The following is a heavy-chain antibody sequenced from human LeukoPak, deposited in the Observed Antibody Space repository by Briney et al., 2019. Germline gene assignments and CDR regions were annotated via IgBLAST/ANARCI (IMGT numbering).Heavy chain of an antibody. CDR3: AGRAARFFVY. CDR1: GDSLNSYY. CDR2: VFYSGSS. V-gene: IGHV4-59*01. Sequence: SETLSLTCTVSGDSLNSYYWTWIRQSAGEGLQWIGYVFYSGSSNYNASLSSRVAISVDTSKNQFSLKLNSVTAADTAVYYWAGRAARFFVYWGQGILATVSS. D-gene: IGHD6-25*01. J-gene: IGHJ4*02.